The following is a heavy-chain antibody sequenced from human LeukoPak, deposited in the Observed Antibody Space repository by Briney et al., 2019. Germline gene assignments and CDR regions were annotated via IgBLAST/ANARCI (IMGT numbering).Heavy chain of an antibody. CDR1: GFTFSSFG. V-gene: IGHV3-30*18. D-gene: IGHD2-21*02. Sequence: PGGSMRLSCAASGFTFSSFGIHWVRHAPGKGLEWVALISYDGSTGYYADSVRGRFTVSRDNSKTTVYLQMNRLRPEDTAVYHCAKDQSRAVTATWDFWGQGTLVTVSS. CDR3: AKDQSRAVTATWDF. CDR2: ISYDGSTG. J-gene: IGHJ4*02.